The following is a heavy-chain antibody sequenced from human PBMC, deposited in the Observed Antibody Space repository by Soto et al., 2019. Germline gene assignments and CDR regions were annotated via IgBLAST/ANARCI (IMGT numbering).Heavy chain of an antibody. CDR2: ISYDGKQT. CDR1: GVTFKDYG. D-gene: IGHD3-16*01. Sequence: GGSLRLSCGAPGVTFKDYGMHWVRQAPGKGLEWVAVISYDGKQTYYADSVKGRFTISKDKSKRTLFLQMNSLRVDDTAVYYCARGGWGSNWYFDLWGRGTLVTVSS. CDR3: ARGGWGSNWYFDL. V-gene: IGHV3-30*03. J-gene: IGHJ2*01.